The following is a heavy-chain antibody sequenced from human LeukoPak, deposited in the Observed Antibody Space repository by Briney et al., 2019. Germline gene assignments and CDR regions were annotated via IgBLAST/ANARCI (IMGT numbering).Heavy chain of an antibody. CDR2: INAGNGNT. J-gene: IGHJ3*02. D-gene: IGHD3-22*01. CDR1: GYTFTSYA. V-gene: IGHV1-3*01. Sequence: ASVKVSCKASGYTFTSYAMHWVRQAPGQRLEWMGWINAGNGNTKYSQKFQGRVTITRDTSASTAYMELSSLRSEDTAVYYCARDKANYYDRSGYYDAFDIWGQGTTVTVSS. CDR3: ARDKANYYDRSGYYDAFDI.